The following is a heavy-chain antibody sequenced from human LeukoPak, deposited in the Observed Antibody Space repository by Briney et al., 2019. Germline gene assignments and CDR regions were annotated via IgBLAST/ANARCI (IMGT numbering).Heavy chain of an antibody. CDR2: ISGTNGAV. D-gene: IGHD5-18*01. CDR1: GITVSRYD. Sequence: GGSLRLSCAASGITVSRYDMSWVRQAPGKGLEWISYISGTNGAVYLADSVKGRFTTSRDNARNSLFLEMNSLRDEDTAVYYCVRVRGYSYGDYWGQGTLVTVSS. CDR3: VRVRGYSYGDY. V-gene: IGHV3-48*02. J-gene: IGHJ4*02.